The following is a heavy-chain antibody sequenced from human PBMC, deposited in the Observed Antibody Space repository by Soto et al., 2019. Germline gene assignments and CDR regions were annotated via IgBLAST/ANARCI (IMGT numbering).Heavy chain of an antibody. Sequence: GGSLRLSCVASRFPFSDYYMSWIRQAPGKGLEWVSYISSSGSTIYYADSVKGRFTISRDNAKNSLYLQMNSLRAEDTAVYYCARVPRIAAARAGFDPWGQGTLVTVSS. CDR2: ISSSGSTI. CDR3: ARVPRIAAARAGFDP. J-gene: IGHJ5*02. V-gene: IGHV3-11*01. CDR1: RFPFSDYY. D-gene: IGHD6-13*01.